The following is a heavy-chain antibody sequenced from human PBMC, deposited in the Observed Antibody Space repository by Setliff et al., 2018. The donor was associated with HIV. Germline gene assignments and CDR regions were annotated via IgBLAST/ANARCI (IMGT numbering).Heavy chain of an antibody. CDR2: IHPDDSDT. D-gene: IGHD6-13*01. J-gene: IGHJ3*02. CDR3: ARHRYTAAGTLDAFDI. Sequence: PGESLKISCKGSGYTFTTNWIGWVRQMPGKGLEWMGIIHPDDSDTRYSPSFQGQVTISADKYISTAYLQWNSLKASDTAFYFCARHRYTAAGTLDAFDIWGQGTMVTVSS. V-gene: IGHV5-51*01. CDR1: GYTFTTNW.